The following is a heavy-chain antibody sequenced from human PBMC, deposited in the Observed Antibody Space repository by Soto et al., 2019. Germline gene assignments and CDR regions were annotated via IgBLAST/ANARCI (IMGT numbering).Heavy chain of an antibody. J-gene: IGHJ6*02. V-gene: IGHV3-21*01. D-gene: IGHD5-12*01. CDR1: GFTFSSYS. Sequence: EVQLVESGGGLVKPGGSLRLSCAASGFTFSSYSMNWVRQAPGKGLEWVSSISSSSSYIYYADSVKGRFTISRDNAKNSLYLQMNSLRAEDTAVYYCARGLYSGYDSSPRNYYYGMDVWGQGTTVTVSS. CDR3: ARGLYSGYDSSPRNYYYGMDV. CDR2: ISSSSSYI.